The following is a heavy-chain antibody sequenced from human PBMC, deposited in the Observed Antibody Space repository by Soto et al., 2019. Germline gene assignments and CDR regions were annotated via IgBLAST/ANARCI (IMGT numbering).Heavy chain of an antibody. Sequence: GGSLRLSCAASGFTFSSYGMHWVRQAPGKGLEWVAFISYDGSNKYYADSVKGRFTISRDNSKNTLYLQMNSLRAEDTAVYYCAKDPDMYYDVWSGYCDYWGQGTLVTVSS. CDR2: ISYDGSNK. CDR3: AKDPDMYYDVWSGYCDY. J-gene: IGHJ4*02. CDR1: GFTFSSYG. D-gene: IGHD3-3*01. V-gene: IGHV3-30*18.